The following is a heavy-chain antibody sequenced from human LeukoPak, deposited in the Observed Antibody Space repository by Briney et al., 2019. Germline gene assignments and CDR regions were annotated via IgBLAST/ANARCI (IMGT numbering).Heavy chain of an antibody. D-gene: IGHD2-2*02. CDR1: GFTFSSYW. V-gene: IGHV3-74*01. J-gene: IGHJ4*02. Sequence: GGSLRLSCAASGFTFSSYWMHWVRQAPGKGLVWVSRINSDGSSTSYADSVKGRFTISRDNAKKSLYLQMNSLRAEDTAVYYCALGDVVVTAAIDYWGQGTLVTVSS. CDR3: ALGDVVVTAAIDY. CDR2: INSDGSST.